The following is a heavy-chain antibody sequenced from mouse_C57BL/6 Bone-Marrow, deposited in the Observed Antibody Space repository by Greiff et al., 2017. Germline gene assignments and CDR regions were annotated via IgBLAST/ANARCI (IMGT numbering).Heavy chain of an antibody. CDR3: ARDYYGSRYGY. V-gene: IGHV1-52*01. D-gene: IGHD1-1*01. CDR1: GYTFTSYW. CDR2: IDPSDSET. Sequence: QVHVKQPGAELVRPGSSVKLSCKASGYTFTSYWMHWVKQRPIQGLEWIGNIDPSDSETHYNQKFKDKATLTVDKSSSTAYMQLSSLTSEDSAVYYCARDYYGSRYGYWGQGTTLTVSS. J-gene: IGHJ2*01.